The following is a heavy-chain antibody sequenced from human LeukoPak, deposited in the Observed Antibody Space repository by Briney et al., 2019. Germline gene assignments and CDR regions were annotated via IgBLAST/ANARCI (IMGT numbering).Heavy chain of an antibody. V-gene: IGHV3-30*04. CDR2: ISYDGSNK. J-gene: IGHJ4*02. D-gene: IGHD1/OR15-1a*01. Sequence: PGGSLRLSCAASGFTFSNYAMSWVRQAPGKGLEWVAVISYDGSNKYYADSVKGRFTISRDNSKNTLYLQMNSLRAEDTAVYYCARAADEQRYYFDYWGQGTLVTVSS. CDR3: ARAADEQRYYFDY. CDR1: GFTFSNYA.